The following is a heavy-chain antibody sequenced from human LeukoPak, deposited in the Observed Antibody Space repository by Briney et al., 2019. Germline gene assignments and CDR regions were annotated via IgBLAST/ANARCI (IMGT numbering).Heavy chain of an antibody. V-gene: IGHV5-51*01. Sequence: GESLKISCKGSGYSFTSYWIGWVRQMPGKGLEWMVIIYPGDSETRYSPSFQGQVTISADKSISTAYLQWSRLSASATDMYYCARPFTFWSCYYRSNAFDIWGQGTMVTVSS. J-gene: IGHJ3*02. CDR1: GYSFTSYW. CDR3: ARPFTFWSCYYRSNAFDI. CDR2: IYPGDSET. D-gene: IGHD3-3*01.